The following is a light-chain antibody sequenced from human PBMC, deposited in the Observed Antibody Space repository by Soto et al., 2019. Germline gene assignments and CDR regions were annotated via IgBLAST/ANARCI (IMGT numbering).Light chain of an antibody. CDR3: QQYGSSPLLT. CDR2: GAS. CDR1: QTVTTD. J-gene: IGKJ4*01. Sequence: EIVMTQSPVTLSVSPGERATLSCRASQTVTTDLAWYQQKPGQAPRLVIHGASTRATDFPARFSGSGSGTEFTLTISSLQSEDIAVYHCQQYGSSPLLTFGGGTTVDIK. V-gene: IGKV3-15*01.